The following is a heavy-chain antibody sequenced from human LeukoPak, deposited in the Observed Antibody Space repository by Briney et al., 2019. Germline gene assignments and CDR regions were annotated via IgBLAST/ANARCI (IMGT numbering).Heavy chain of an antibody. CDR1: GFTFSSYG. CDR3: VRDQVINDGYNGYNYASFDY. Sequence: GGSLRVSCAASGFTFSSYGMHWVRQAPGNGLEWVAVIWYDGSNKYYADSVKGRFSISRDNSKNMMYLQLNSLRAEDTAVYYCVRDQVINDGYNGYNYASFDYWGQGTLVTVSS. CDR2: IWYDGSNK. J-gene: IGHJ4*02. V-gene: IGHV3-33*01. D-gene: IGHD5-12*01.